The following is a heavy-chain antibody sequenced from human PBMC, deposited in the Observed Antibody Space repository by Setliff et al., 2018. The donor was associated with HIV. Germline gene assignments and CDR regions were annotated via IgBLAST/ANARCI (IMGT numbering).Heavy chain of an antibody. V-gene: IGHV3-30*02. D-gene: IGHD3-10*02. Sequence: GGSLRLSCAASGFTFSGYGMYWVRQAPGKGLEWVAFIRYDGDNKYYADSVKGRFTISKDNSKDTLYLQMSSLRDEDTAVYYCAKVFVFGVDAFDIWGQGTMVT. CDR3: AKVFVFGVDAFDI. CDR1: GFTFSGYG. CDR2: IRYDGDNK. J-gene: IGHJ3*02.